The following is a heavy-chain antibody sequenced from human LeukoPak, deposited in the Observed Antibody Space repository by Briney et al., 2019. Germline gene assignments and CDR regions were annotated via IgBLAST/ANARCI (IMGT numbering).Heavy chain of an antibody. CDR2: IYYSGST. J-gene: IGHJ6*02. Sequence: SQTLSLTCTVSGGSISSGDYYWSWIRQPPGKGLEWIGYIYYSGSTYYNPSLKSRVTISVDTSKNQFSLKLSSVTAADTAVYYCARVAARHYYYYGMDVWGQGTTVTVSS. V-gene: IGHV4-30-4*01. CDR3: ARVAARHYYYYGMDV. D-gene: IGHD6-6*01. CDR1: GGSISSGDYY.